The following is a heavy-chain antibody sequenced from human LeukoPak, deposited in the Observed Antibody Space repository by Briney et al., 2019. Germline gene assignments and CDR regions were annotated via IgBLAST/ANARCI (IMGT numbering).Heavy chain of an antibody. CDR1: GFTFSSYG. J-gene: IGHJ4*02. D-gene: IGHD3-10*01. Sequence: GGSLRPSCAASGFTFSSYGMHWVRQAPGKGLEWVAVIWYDGSNKYYADSVKGRFTISRDNSKNTLYLQMNSLRAEDTAVYYCARDRGVGPLDYWGQGTLVTVSS. CDR3: ARDRGVGPLDY. CDR2: IWYDGSNK. V-gene: IGHV3-33*01.